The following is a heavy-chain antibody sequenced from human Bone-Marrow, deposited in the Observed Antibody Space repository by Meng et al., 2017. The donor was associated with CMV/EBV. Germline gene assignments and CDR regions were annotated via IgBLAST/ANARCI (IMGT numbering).Heavy chain of an antibody. CDR2: ISSGGRYI. J-gene: IGHJ4*02. D-gene: IGHD6-19*01. V-gene: IGHV3-21*01. CDR3: AKDLFNSRGVDY. CDR1: GFTFSNYR. Sequence: GESLKISCAASGFTFSNYRMNWVRQAPGKGLEWVSSISSGGRYIFYADSVKGRFTISRDNSKNTLYLQMNSLRAEDTAVYYCAKDLFNSRGVDYWGQGTLVTVSS.